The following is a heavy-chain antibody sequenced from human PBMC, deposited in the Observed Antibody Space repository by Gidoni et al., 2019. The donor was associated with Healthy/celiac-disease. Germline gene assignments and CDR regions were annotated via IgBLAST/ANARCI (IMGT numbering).Heavy chain of an antibody. CDR3: ARESIYCSSTSCYASGAFDI. CDR2: IYSGGST. V-gene: IGHV3-53*02. Sequence: EVQLVETGGGLIQPGGYLRLACAASGFTVSRNCMSWVRQAPEKGLGCVSVIYSGGSTYYADSVKGRFTISRDNSKNTLYLQMNSLRAEDTAVYYCARESIYCSSTSCYASGAFDIWGQGTMVTVSS. CDR1: GFTVSRNC. D-gene: IGHD2-2*01. J-gene: IGHJ3*02.